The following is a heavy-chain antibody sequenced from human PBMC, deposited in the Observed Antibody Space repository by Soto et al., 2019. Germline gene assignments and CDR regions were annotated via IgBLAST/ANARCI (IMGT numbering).Heavy chain of an antibody. V-gene: IGHV3-30*18. D-gene: IGHD3-10*02. J-gene: IGHJ6*02. CDR1: RFTFSSYG. Sequence: QVQLVESGGGVVQPGRSLRLSCAASRFTFSSYGMHWVRQAPGKGLEWVAAISYDGSNKNYADSVKGRFTISRDNSKNTLYLQMNGLRGEDTAVYHCAKGLEGYVFGVQDYHYGMDVWGQGTTVTVSS. CDR3: AKGLEGYVFGVQDYHYGMDV. CDR2: ISYDGSNK.